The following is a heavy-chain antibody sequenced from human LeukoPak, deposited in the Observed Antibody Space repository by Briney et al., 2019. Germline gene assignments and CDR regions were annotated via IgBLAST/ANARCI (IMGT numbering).Heavy chain of an antibody. CDR2: INHSGST. CDR1: GGSFSGYY. Sequence: SETLSLTCAVYGGSFSGYYWSWIRQPPGKGLEWIGEINHSGSTNYNPSLKSRVTISVDASRNQSSLKLTSVTAADTAVYYCARGQYYYGSGRRGLDYWGQGTLVTVSS. D-gene: IGHD3-10*01. J-gene: IGHJ4*02. V-gene: IGHV4-34*01. CDR3: ARGQYYYGSGRRGLDY.